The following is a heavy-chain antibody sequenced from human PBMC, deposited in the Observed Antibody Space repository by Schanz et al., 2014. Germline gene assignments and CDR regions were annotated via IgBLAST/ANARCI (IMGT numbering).Heavy chain of an antibody. CDR3: ARGARERLLLRSWQFAFDI. CDR2: INQSGTT. D-gene: IGHD3-22*01. V-gene: IGHV4-34*01. CDR1: GGSFSSNY. J-gene: IGHJ3*02. Sequence: QVQLRQWGAGLLKPSETLSLTCAVYGGSFSSNYWSWIRQPPGKGLEWIGEINQSGTTNYNPSLKSRVTMSVDTSKTQIALKLRSGTAADTAVYYCARGARERLLLRSWQFAFDIWGQGTMVTVSS.